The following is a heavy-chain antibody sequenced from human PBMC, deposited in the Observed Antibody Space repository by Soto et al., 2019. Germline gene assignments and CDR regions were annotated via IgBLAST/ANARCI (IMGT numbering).Heavy chain of an antibody. CDR1: GGTFSSYA. D-gene: IGHD3-3*01. Sequence: QVQLVQSGAEVKKPGSSVKVSCKASGGTFSSYAISWVRQAPGQGLEWMGGIIPIFGTANYAQKFQGRVTITADESTSTAYMELSSLRSEDTAVYYCASTFSFSIRALFDYWGQGTLVTVSS. J-gene: IGHJ4*02. CDR2: IIPIFGTA. V-gene: IGHV1-69*12. CDR3: ASTFSFSIRALFDY.